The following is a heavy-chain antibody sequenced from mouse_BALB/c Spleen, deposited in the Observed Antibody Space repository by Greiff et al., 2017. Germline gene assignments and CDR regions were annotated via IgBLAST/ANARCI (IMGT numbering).Heavy chain of an antibody. J-gene: IGHJ4*01. CDR1: GFAFSSYD. CDR2: ISSGGGST. CDR3: ARHEDHYYGPYYAMDY. D-gene: IGHD1-2*01. Sequence: EVKLMESGGGLVKPGGSLKLSCAASGFAFSSYDMSWVRQTPEKRLEWVAYISSGGGSTYYPDTVKGRFTISRDNAKNTLYLQMSSLKSEDTAMYYCARHEDHYYGPYYAMDYWGQGTSVTVSS. V-gene: IGHV5-12-1*01.